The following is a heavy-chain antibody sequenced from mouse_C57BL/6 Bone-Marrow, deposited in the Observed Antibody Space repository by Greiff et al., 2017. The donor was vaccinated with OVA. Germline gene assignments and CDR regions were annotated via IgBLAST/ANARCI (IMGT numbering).Heavy chain of an antibody. Sequence: VQLQQSGAELVKPGASVKLSCKASGYTFTSYWMHWVKQRPGQGLEWIGMIHPNSGSTNYNEKFKSKATLTVDKSSSTAYMQLSSLTSEDSAVYYCASPDYYGSSYYAMDYWGQGTSVTVSS. V-gene: IGHV1-64*01. CDR3: ASPDYYGSSYYAMDY. CDR2: IHPNSGST. D-gene: IGHD1-1*01. J-gene: IGHJ4*01. CDR1: GYTFTSYW.